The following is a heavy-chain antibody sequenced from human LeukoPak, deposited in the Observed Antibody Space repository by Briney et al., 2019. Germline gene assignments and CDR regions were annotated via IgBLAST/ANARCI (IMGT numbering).Heavy chain of an antibody. CDR3: ARGGSYFDIGGYYFY. D-gene: IGHD3-22*01. CDR2: IYSGGST. Sequence: PGGSLRLSCAASGFTVGSNTMSWVRQAPGKGLEWVSIIYSGGSTSYADSVKGRFTISRDNSKNTLYLQMNSLRTEDTAVYYCARGGSYFDIGGYYFYWGQGTLVTVSS. V-gene: IGHV3-66*01. CDR1: GFTVGSNT. J-gene: IGHJ4*02.